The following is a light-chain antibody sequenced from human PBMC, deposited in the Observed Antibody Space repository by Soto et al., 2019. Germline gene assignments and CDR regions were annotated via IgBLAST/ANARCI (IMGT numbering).Light chain of an antibody. CDR3: TSFTTSTTWV. CDR1: SSDVGSYNR. J-gene: IGLJ3*02. CDR2: EVG. Sequence: QSALTQPPSVSGSPGQSVAISCTGTSSDVGSYNRVSWYQQHPGTAPKLLIYEVGNRPSGVPDRFSGSKFGNTASLTISGLQAEDEAHYYCTSFTTSTTWVFGGGTKLTVL. V-gene: IGLV2-18*02.